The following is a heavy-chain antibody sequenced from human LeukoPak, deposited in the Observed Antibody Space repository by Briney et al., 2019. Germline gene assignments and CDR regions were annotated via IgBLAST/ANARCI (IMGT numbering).Heavy chain of an antibody. Sequence: GGSLRLSCAASGFTFSSHWMSWVRQAQGKGLEWVANIKQDGSEKYYVDSVKGRFTISRDNAKNSLYLQMNSLRAEDTAVYYCARDWGVNYEFWSGHFDYWGQGTLVTVSS. V-gene: IGHV3-7*01. CDR1: GFTFSSHW. CDR2: IKQDGSEK. D-gene: IGHD3-3*01. CDR3: ARDWGVNYEFWSGHFDY. J-gene: IGHJ4*02.